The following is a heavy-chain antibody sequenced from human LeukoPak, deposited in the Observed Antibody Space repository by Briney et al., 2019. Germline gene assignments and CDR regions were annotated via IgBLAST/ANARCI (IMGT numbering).Heavy chain of an antibody. D-gene: IGHD5-24*01. J-gene: IGHJ4*02. CDR2: INPSGGST. CDR3: ARGSSGDLETATIIPLDY. V-gene: IGHV1-46*01. CDR1: GYTFTSYY. Sequence: ASVKVSCKASGYTFTSYYMHWVRQAPGQGLEWMGIINPSGGSTSYAQKFQGRVTMTRDTSTSTVYMELSSLRSEDTAVYYCARGSSGDLETATIIPLDYWGQGTLVTVSS.